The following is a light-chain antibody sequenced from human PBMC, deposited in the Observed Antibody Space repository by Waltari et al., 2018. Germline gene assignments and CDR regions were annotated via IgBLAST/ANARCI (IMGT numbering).Light chain of an antibody. CDR1: SSNIGSNS. V-gene: IGLV1-44*01. CDR2: SNN. Sequence: QSVLTQAPSASGTPGQRVTIPCSGSSSNIGSNSVNWYQQLPGTAPKLLIYSNNQRPSGVPDRFSGSKSGTSASLAISGLQSEDEADYYCAAWDDSLNGYLFGTGTKVTVL. J-gene: IGLJ1*01. CDR3: AAWDDSLNGYL.